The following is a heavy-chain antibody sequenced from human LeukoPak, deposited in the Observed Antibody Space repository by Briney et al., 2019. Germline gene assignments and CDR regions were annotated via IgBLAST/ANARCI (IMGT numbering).Heavy chain of an antibody. CDR1: GFTFSSYT. CDR3: ARDRGGRVVVTATYFDS. V-gene: IGHV3-21*01. J-gene: IGHJ4*02. D-gene: IGHD2-21*02. Sequence: GGSLRLSCAASGFTFSSYTINWVRQPPGKGLEWFASINSGSNYIFYADSVKGRFTISRDNGKNSLSLQMNSLRAEDTAVYYCARDRGGRVVVTATYFDSWGQGTLVTVSS. CDR2: INSGSNYI.